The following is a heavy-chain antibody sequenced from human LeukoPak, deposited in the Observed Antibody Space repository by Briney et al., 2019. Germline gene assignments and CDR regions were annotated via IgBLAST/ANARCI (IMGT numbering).Heavy chain of an antibody. V-gene: IGHV5-10-1*01. Sequence: SGESLKISCKGSGYSFTSYWISWVRQMPGEGLEWMGRIDPSDSYTNYSPSFQGHVTISADKSINTAYLQWSSLKASDTAMYYCARRMASESYYYYYGMDVRGQGTTVTVSS. D-gene: IGHD5-24*01. CDR2: IDPSDSYT. CDR1: GYSFTSYW. CDR3: ARRMASESYYYYYGMDV. J-gene: IGHJ6*02.